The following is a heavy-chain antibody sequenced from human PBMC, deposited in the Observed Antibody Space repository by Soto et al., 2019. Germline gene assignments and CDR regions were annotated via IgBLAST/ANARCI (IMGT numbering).Heavy chain of an antibody. J-gene: IGHJ5*02. Sequence: LSPTCAISGGSVASNTASWNWIRQSPSRGLEWLGRTYFRSKWYNDYAVSVKSRIIINPDTSNNQFSLQLNSVTPEDTAVYFCAKGDNLGPKTGYAFDPWGQGIMVTVSS. D-gene: IGHD5-12*01. CDR1: GGSVASNTAS. V-gene: IGHV6-1*01. CDR3: AKGDNLGPKTGYAFDP. CDR2: TYFRSKWYN.